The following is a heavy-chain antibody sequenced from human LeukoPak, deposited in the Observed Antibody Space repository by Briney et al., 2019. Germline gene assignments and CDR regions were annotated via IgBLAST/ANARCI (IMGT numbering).Heavy chain of an antibody. CDR1: GYTFTGYY. V-gene: IGHV1-2*02. CDR2: INPNSGGT. J-gene: IGHJ5*02. Sequence: ASVKVSCKASGYTFTGYYMHWVRQAPGQGLEWMGWINPNSGGTNYAQKFQGRVTMTRDTSISTAYMELSRLRSDDTAVYYCARGPPIAAAXTNNWLDPWGQGTLVTVS. CDR3: ARGPPIAAAXTNNWLDP. D-gene: IGHD6-13*01.